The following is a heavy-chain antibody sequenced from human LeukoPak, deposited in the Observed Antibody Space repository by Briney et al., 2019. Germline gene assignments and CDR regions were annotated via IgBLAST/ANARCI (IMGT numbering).Heavy chain of an antibody. V-gene: IGHV1-2*02. CDR1: GYTFTGYY. D-gene: IGHD1-26*01. J-gene: IGHJ4*02. CDR3: ASLGGSYFQSDY. CDR2: INPNSGGT. Sequence: ASVKVSCKASGYTFTGYYMHWVRQAPGQGLEWMGWINPNSGGTNYAQKFQGRVTMTRDTSISTAYMEPSRLRSGDTAVYYCASLGGSYFQSDYWGQGTLVTVSS.